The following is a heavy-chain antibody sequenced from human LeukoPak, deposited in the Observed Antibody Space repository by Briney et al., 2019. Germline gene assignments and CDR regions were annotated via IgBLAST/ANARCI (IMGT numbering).Heavy chain of an antibody. CDR3: ARVTEGAYYFDS. CDR1: GDSVSSNSAA. J-gene: IGHJ4*02. V-gene: IGHV6-1*01. Sequence: SQTLSLTCVISGDSVSSNSAAWNWIRQSPSRGLEWLGRTYYRSKWYNDYAVSVKSRIIINPDTSRNQVSLQVNSVTPEDTAVYFCARVTEGAYYFDSCGQGTLVTVSS. D-gene: IGHD1-26*01. CDR2: TYYRSKWYN.